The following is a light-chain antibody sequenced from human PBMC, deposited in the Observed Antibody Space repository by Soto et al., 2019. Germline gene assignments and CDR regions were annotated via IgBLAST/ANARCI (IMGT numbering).Light chain of an antibody. V-gene: IGKV3-11*01. CDR2: DAS. J-gene: IGKJ5*01. CDR3: QQRSNWPPIT. CDR1: QSVSSY. Sequence: EIVLTQSPATLSLSPGERATLSCRASQSVSSYLAWYQQKHGQAPRLLIYDASNRATGIPARFSGSGSGTDFNLTISSIEPEDFAVYYCQQRSNWPPITFGQGTRLEIK.